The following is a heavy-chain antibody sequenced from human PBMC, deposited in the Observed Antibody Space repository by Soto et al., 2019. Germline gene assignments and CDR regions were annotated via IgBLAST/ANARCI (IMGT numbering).Heavy chain of an antibody. V-gene: IGHV4-39*01. CDR2: IYYSGNT. D-gene: IGHD5-18*01. CDR3: ARLTRGYNYESTDY. CDR1: GGSISSSSYY. J-gene: IGHJ4*02. Sequence: SETLSLTCTVSGGSISSSSYYWGWIRQPPGKGLEWIGSIYYSGNTYYNPSLESRVTMSVDTSKNQFSLNLNSVTAADTAVYHCARLTRGYNYESTDYWGQGTLVTVSS.